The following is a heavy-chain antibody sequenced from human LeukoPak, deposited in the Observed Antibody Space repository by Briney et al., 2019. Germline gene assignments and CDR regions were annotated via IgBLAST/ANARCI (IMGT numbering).Heavy chain of an antibody. CDR2: IDANGDAT. CDR3: VRGTPTLDY. CDR1: GFTFSHYA. Sequence: GGSLRLSCAASGFTFSHYAMNWVRQAPGKGLEWVSLIDANGDATYYADSVKGRFIISRDNAKDTVYLHMYSLRAEDTAVYSCVRGTPTLDYWGQGTLVTVSS. V-gene: IGHV3-23*01. J-gene: IGHJ4*02.